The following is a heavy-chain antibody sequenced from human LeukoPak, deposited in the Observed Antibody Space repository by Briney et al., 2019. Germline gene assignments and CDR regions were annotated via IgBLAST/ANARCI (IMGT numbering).Heavy chain of an antibody. V-gene: IGHV4-39*01. D-gene: IGHD3-22*01. J-gene: IGHJ4*02. CDR1: GGSISGSSYY. CDR2: IYYSGST. CDR3: ARLPYYYDSSGYSY. Sequence: SETLSLTCTVSGGSISGSSYYWGWIRQPPGKGLEWIGSIYYSGSTYYNPSLKSRVTISVDTSKNQFSLKLSSVTAADTAVYYCARLPYYYDSSGYSYWGQGTLVTVPS.